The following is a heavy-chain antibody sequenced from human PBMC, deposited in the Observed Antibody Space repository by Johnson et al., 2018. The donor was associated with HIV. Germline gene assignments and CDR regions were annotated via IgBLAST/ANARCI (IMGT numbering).Heavy chain of an antibody. CDR2: IKHDGSEQ. J-gene: IGHJ3*02. D-gene: IGHD3-16*01. V-gene: IGHV3-7*01. CDR3: ARRFGAAFDI. Sequence: VQLVESGGGLVQPGGSLRLSCAASGFSFSSYWMSWVRQAPGKGLEWVANIKHDGSEQYYVDSGTGRFTISRDNAKNSLYQQTTSLRAEDTAVYYCARRFGAAFDIWGQGTMVTVSS. CDR1: GFSFSSYW.